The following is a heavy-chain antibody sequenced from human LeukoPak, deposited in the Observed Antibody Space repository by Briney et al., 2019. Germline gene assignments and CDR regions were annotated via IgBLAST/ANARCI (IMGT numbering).Heavy chain of an antibody. D-gene: IGHD3-3*01. J-gene: IGHJ6*02. Sequence: SVKVSCKASGFTFTSSAVQWVRQARGQRLEWIGWIVVGSGNTNYAQKFQERVTITRDMSTSTAYMGLSSLRSEDTAVYYCAATLTIFGVVEGMDVWGQGTTVTVSS. CDR1: GFTFTSSA. CDR3: AATLTIFGVVEGMDV. CDR2: IVVGSGNT. V-gene: IGHV1-58*01.